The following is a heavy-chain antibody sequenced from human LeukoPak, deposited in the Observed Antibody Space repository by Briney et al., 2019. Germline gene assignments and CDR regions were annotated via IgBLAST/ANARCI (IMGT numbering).Heavy chain of an antibody. CDR1: GFTFRSHA. D-gene: IGHD2-21*01. V-gene: IGHV3-23*01. J-gene: IGHJ4*02. CDR3: AKDFRIGYSAHFDY. Sequence: GGSLRLSCVGSGFTFRSHAMSWVCQAPEKGLEFVSGIYENGGTTYYADSVKGRFSISRDNSKNTLYLQMDSLRGGDTAVYYCAKDFRIGYSAHFDYWGQGALVTVSS. CDR2: IYENGGTT.